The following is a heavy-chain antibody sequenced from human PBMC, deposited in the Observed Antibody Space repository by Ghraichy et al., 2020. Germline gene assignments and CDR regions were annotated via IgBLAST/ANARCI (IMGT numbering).Heavy chain of an antibody. CDR3: TRDLSTGY. J-gene: IGHJ4*02. V-gene: IGHV3-74*01. D-gene: IGHD1-1*01. Sequence: GGSLRLSCAASGFTLSSHRMHWVRQRPGKGLEWVSRINSDGRTTGYADSVKGRFTIFRDNAKNTLYLQMNNLRAEDTAVYYCTRDLSTGYWGQGTLVTVSS. CDR1: GFTLSSHR. CDR2: INSDGRTT.